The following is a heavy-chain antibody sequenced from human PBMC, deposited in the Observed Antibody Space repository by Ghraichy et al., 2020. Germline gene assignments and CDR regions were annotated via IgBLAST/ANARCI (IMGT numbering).Heavy chain of an antibody. V-gene: IGHV4-4*09. Sequence: SETLSLTCTVSGGSISSYYWSWIRQPPGKGLEWIGYIYTSGSTNYNPSLKSRVTISVDTSKNQFSLKLSSVTAADTAVYYCARHDTCGGDCSFDYWGQGTLVTVSS. D-gene: IGHD2-21*02. CDR3: ARHDTCGGDCSFDY. CDR2: IYTSGST. J-gene: IGHJ4*02. CDR1: GGSISSYY.